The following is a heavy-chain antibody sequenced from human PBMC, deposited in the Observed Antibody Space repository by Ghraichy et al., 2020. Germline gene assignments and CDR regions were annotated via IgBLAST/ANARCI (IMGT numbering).Heavy chain of an antibody. CDR3: AREGRYYGMDV. Sequence: SETLSLTCTLSGGSISTYYWSWIRQPPGKGLEWIGYIYYNGITKYNPSLKSRVSISVDTSKNQFSVKLRSVTAADTAVYYCAREGRYYGMDVWGQGTTVTVSS. CDR2: IYYNGIT. J-gene: IGHJ6*02. V-gene: IGHV4-59*01. CDR1: GGSISTYY.